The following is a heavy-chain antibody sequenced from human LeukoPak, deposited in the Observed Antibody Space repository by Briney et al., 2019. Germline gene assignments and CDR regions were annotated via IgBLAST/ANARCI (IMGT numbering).Heavy chain of an antibody. J-gene: IGHJ4*02. V-gene: IGHV3-30*03. CDR3: VVGLWFGELLEFGDY. Sequence: GGSLRLSCAASGFTFSSYGMHWVRQAPGKGLEWVAVISYDGSNKYYADSVKGRFTISGDNSKNTLYLQMNSLRAGDTAVYYCVVGLWFGELLEFGDYWGQGTLVTVSS. CDR1: GFTFSSYG. CDR2: ISYDGSNK. D-gene: IGHD3-10*01.